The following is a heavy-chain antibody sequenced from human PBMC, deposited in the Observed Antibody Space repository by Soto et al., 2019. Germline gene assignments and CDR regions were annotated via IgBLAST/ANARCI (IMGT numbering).Heavy chain of an antibody. D-gene: IGHD3-10*01. CDR1: GGSISSGGYY. CDR2: IYYSGST. J-gene: IGHJ6*02. Sequence: QVQLQESGPGLVKPSQTLSLTCTVSGGSISSGGYYWSWIRQHPGKGLEWIGYIYYSGSTYYNPSRKSRVTISVDTSKNQFSLKLSSVTAADTAVDYCAREESINGMDVWGQGTTVTVSS. CDR3: AREESINGMDV. V-gene: IGHV4-31*03.